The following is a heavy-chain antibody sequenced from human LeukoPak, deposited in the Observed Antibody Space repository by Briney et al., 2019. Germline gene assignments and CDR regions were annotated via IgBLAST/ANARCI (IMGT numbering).Heavy chain of an antibody. J-gene: IGHJ4*02. CDR2: ISYDGSNK. CDR1: GFTFSSYA. CDR3: ARDSVAAAGRPLDY. Sequence: GGSLRLSCAASGFTFSSYAMHWVRQAPGKGLEWVAVISYDGSNKYYADSVKGRFTISRDNSKNTLYLQMNSLRAEDTAVYYCARDSVAAAGRPLDYWGQGTLVTVSS. V-gene: IGHV3-30-3*01. D-gene: IGHD6-13*01.